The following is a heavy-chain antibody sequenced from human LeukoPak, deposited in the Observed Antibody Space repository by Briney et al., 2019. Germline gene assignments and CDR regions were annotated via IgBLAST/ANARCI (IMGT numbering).Heavy chain of an antibody. D-gene: IGHD6-13*01. CDR1: GGSISSYY. J-gene: IGHJ6*02. CDR3: ARHSSSWYDNYYYYYGMDV. CDR2: IYYSGST. Sequence: SETLSLTCTVSGGSISSYYWSWIRQPPGKGLEWIGYIYYSGSTNYNPSLKSRVTISVDTSKDQFSLKLSSVTAADTAVYYCARHSSSWYDNYYYYYGMDVWGQGTTVTVSS. V-gene: IGHV4-59*01.